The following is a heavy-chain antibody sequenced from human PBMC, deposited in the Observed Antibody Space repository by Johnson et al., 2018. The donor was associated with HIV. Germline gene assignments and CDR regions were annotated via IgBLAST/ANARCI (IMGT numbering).Heavy chain of an antibody. CDR3: VSREWELHAFDI. D-gene: IGHD1-26*01. CDR2: ISYDGSNK. CDR1: GFTFSSYG. Sequence: QEKLVESGGGVVQPGRSLRLSCAASGFTFSSYGMHWVRQAPGKGLEWVAVISYDGSNKYYADSVKGRFTISRDNSKNTLYLQMNSLRAEDTAVYYCVSREWELHAFDIWGQGTMVTVSS. J-gene: IGHJ3*02. V-gene: IGHV3-30*03.